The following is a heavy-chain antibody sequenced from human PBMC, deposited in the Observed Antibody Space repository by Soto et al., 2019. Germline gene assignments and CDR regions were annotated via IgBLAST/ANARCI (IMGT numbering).Heavy chain of an antibody. V-gene: IGHV3-23*01. Sequence: GGSLRLSCTASGFMFNNSAMTWVRQASGQGLQWVASVSDNGGSRGGTYYADSVKGRFTISRDNSKNTLYLQLDSLTGADTAVYYCASAKAVVIAALGLWGQGTMVTVSS. D-gene: IGHD2-21*01. CDR3: ASAKAVVIAALGL. CDR1: GFMFNNSA. CDR2: VSDNGGSRGGT. J-gene: IGHJ3*01.